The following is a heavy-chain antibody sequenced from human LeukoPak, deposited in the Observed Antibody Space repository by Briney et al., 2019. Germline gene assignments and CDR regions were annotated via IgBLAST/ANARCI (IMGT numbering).Heavy chain of an antibody. V-gene: IGHV4-4*09. CDR3: VQTTGWPGFDY. Sequence: PSETLSLTCTTSGVSISRFYWSWVRQPPGKGLEWIGNIYSGVPTYFNPSLKSRVIISVNTSKNQFSLNLTSVTAADTAMYYCVQTTGWPGFDYWGQGILVTVSS. D-gene: IGHD1-1*01. CDR1: GVSISRFY. J-gene: IGHJ4*02. CDR2: IYSGVPT.